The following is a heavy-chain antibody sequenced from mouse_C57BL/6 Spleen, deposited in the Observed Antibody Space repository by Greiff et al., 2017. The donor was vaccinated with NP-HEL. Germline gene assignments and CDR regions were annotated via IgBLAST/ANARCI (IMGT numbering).Heavy chain of an antibody. J-gene: IGHJ1*03. CDR2: IYPGSGST. CDR1: GYTFTSYW. D-gene: IGHD1-1*01. V-gene: IGHV1-55*01. Sequence: VQLQQSGAELVKPGASVKMSCKASGYTFTSYWITWVKQRPGQGLEWIGDIYPGSGSTNYNEKFKSKATLTVDTSSSTAYMQLSSLTSEDSAVYYCARSYYGSSYLWYFDVWGTRTTVTVSS. CDR3: ARSYYGSSYLWYFDV.